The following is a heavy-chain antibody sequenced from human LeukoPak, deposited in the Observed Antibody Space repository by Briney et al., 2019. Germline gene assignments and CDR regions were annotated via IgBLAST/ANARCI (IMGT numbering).Heavy chain of an antibody. V-gene: IGHV1-2*02. CDR3: ARSLVVVAAKDNWFDP. J-gene: IGHJ5*02. Sequence: ASVKVSCKASGYTFTGYYMHWVRQAPGQGLEWMGWINPNSGGTNYAQKFQGRVTMTRDTSISTAYMELSRLRSDDTAVYYCARSLVVVAAKDNWFDPWGQGTLVTVSS. CDR1: GYTFTGYY. D-gene: IGHD2-15*01. CDR2: INPNSGGT.